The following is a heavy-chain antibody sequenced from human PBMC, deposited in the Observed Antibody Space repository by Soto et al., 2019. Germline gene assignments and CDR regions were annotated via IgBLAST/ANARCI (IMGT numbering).Heavy chain of an antibody. CDR2: INHSGST. J-gene: IGHJ4*02. Sequence: QVQLQQWGAGLLKPSETLSLTCAVYGGSFSGYYWSWIRQSPGKGLEWIGEINHSGSTNYNPSLKSRVTISVDTSKNQFSLKLSSVTAAATAVYYCARGGYSGLSYWGQGTLVTVSS. CDR3: ARGGYSGLSY. CDR1: GGSFSGYY. V-gene: IGHV4-34*01. D-gene: IGHD6-13*01.